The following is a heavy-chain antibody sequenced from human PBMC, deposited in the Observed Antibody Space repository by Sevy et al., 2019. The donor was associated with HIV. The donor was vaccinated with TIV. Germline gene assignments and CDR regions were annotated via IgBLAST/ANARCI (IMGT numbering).Heavy chain of an antibody. Sequence: GGSLRLSCEVSGFTFSSYWMHWVRQAPGKGLVWVSRINSDESSINYAESVKGRFTISRDNAKNTLYRQMEGLRAEDTAVYYCARGDYNDVDYFFDLWGRGTLVTVSS. D-gene: IGHD4-17*01. V-gene: IGHV3-74*01. J-gene: IGHJ2*01. CDR1: GFTFSSYW. CDR3: ARGDYNDVDYFFDL. CDR2: INSDESSI.